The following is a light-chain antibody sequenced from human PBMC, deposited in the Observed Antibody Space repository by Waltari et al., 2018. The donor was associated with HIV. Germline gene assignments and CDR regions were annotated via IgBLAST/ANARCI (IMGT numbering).Light chain of an antibody. CDR3: AVWNDKLNNSVVSGGSVA. J-gene: IGLJ2*01. Sequence: QSVVTQPPSASGTPGQTVIISCSGSGSNIGHNAVNWYQQFPGAAPRLLIHSGKQRPQGVPDRFSGSKYGPSASLAISDLQSDDEADYYCAVWNDKLNNSVVSGGSVAFGGGTKLTVL. CDR1: GSNIGHNA. CDR2: SGK. V-gene: IGLV1-44*01.